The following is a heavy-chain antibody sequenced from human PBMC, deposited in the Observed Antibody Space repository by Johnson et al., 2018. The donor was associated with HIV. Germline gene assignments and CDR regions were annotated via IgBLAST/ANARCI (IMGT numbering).Heavy chain of an antibody. CDR2: INWNGGST. D-gene: IGHD1-1*01. J-gene: IGHJ3*02. Sequence: VQLVESGGGLIQPGGSVRLSCAASGFTVSSNYMSWVRQAPGKGLEWVSGINWNGGSTGYADSVKGRFTISRDNAKNSLYLQMNSLRAEDTALYYCARREGTTGTFSAFDIWGQGTMVTVSS. V-gene: IGHV3-20*04. CDR1: GFTVSSNY. CDR3: ARREGTTGTFSAFDI.